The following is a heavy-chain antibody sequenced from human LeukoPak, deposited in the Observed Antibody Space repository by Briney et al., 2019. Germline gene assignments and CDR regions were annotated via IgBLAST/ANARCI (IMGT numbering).Heavy chain of an antibody. D-gene: IGHD6-25*01. CDR3: ARVLVGSGYLFDY. CDR1: SGSISSYY. V-gene: IGHV4-59*01. CDR2: IYYSGST. Sequence: SETLSLTCTVSSGSISSYYWSWIRQPPGKGLEWIGYIYYSGSTNYNPSLKSRVTISVDTPKNQFSLKLSSVTAADTAVYYCARVLVGSGYLFDYWGQGTLVTVSS. J-gene: IGHJ4*02.